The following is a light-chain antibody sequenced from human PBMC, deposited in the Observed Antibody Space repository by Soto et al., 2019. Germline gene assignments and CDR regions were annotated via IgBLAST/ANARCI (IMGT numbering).Light chain of an antibody. Sequence: QSALTQPASVSGSPGQSITISCTGTNSDVGGYNYVSWYQQHPGKAPKLMIYDVTNRPSGVSDRFSGSKSGNTASLTISGLQAEDEDDYYCSSYTSSSTLVFGGGTKVTVL. CDR3: SSYTSSSTLV. J-gene: IGLJ2*01. CDR2: DVT. V-gene: IGLV2-14*03. CDR1: NSDVGGYNY.